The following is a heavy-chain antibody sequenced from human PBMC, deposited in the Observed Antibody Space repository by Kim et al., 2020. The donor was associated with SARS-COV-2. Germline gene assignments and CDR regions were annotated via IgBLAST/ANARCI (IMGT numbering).Heavy chain of an antibody. CDR1: GFTFSSYW. CDR3: ATGGDSAGYYYYGMDV. Sequence: GGSLRLSCAASGFTFSSYWMSWVRQAPGKGLEWVANIKQDGSEKYYVDSVKGRFTISRDNAKNSLYLQMNSLRAEDTAVYYCATGGDSAGYYYYGMDVWGQGTTVTVSS. D-gene: IGHD4-17*01. V-gene: IGHV3-7*01. J-gene: IGHJ6*02. CDR2: IKQDGSEK.